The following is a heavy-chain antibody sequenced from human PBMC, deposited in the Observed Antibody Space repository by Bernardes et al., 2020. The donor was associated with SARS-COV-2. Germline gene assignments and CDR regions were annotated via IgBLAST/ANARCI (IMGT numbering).Heavy chain of an antibody. J-gene: IGHJ4*02. Sequence: GGSLRLSCTGSGFSFGDNAITWFRQAPRKGLEWVGLIRGRAYSRTTEYAASVRGRFTISRDDSKTIAYLQMNSLKTEDTGVYFCTRGRSPVSGTFYPLFDWGQGTMVTVSS. CDR3: TRGRSPVSGTFYPLFD. D-gene: IGHD1-26*01. V-gene: IGHV3-49*03. CDR1: GFSFGDNA. CDR2: IRGRAYSRTT.